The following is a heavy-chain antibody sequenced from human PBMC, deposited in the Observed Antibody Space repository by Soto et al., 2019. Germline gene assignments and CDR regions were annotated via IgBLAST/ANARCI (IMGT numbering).Heavy chain of an antibody. J-gene: IGHJ4*02. CDR3: ARREATDNPFYFDY. CDR2: IYYSGSA. Sequence: SETLSLTCTVSGDSINSRSYYWGWIRQPPGKGLEWIGSIYYSGSAYYNPSLKSRVTISVDTSKSQLSLKLTSVTDTDTAVYYCARREATDNPFYFDYWGQGILVTVSS. CDR1: GDSINSRSYY. V-gene: IGHV4-39*01. D-gene: IGHD1-26*01.